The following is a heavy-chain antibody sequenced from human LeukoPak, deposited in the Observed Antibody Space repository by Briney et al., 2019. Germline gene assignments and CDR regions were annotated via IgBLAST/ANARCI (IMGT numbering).Heavy chain of an antibody. J-gene: IGHJ4*02. CDR1: GGSISSYY. CDR2: IYTSGST. D-gene: IGHD6-19*01. V-gene: IGHV4-4*09. Sequence: PSGTLSLTCTVSGGSISSYYWSWIRQPPGKGLEWIGYIYTSGSTNYNPSLKSRVTISVDTSKNQFSLKLSSVTAADTAVYYCARPRSSGWDFDYWGQGTLVTVSS. CDR3: ARPRSSGWDFDY.